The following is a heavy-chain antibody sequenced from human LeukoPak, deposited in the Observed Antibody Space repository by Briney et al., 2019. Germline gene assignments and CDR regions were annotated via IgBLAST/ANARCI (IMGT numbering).Heavy chain of an antibody. D-gene: IGHD1-26*01. Sequence: GGSLRLSCAASGFTVSSSYMSWVRQAPEKGLEWVSIIYAGGTTYYADSVKGRFTISRDNSKNTLYLQMNSLRAEDTAVYYCARLRGSYFDSWGQGTLVTVAS. J-gene: IGHJ4*02. CDR2: IYAGGTT. CDR3: ARLRGSYFDS. CDR1: GFTVSSSY. V-gene: IGHV3-66*04.